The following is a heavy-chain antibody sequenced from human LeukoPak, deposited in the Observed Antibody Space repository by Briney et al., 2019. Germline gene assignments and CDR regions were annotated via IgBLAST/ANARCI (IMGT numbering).Heavy chain of an antibody. Sequence: PGGSLRLSCAASGFTFSSYAMSWVRQAPGKGLEWVSAISGSGGSTYYADSVKGRFTISRDNSKNTLYLQMNSLRAEDTAVYYCARDSSGWYGYYFDYWGQGTLVTVSS. CDR3: ARDSSGWYGYYFDY. J-gene: IGHJ4*02. CDR1: GFTFSSYA. CDR2: ISGSGGST. V-gene: IGHV3-23*01. D-gene: IGHD6-19*01.